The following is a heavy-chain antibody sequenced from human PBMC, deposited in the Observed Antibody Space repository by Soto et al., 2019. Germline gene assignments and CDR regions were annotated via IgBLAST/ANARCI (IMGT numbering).Heavy chain of an antibody. V-gene: IGHV1-3*01. Sequence: ASVKVSCKASGYTFTSYAMNWVRQAPGQRLEWMGWINAGNGNTKYSQKFQGRVTITRDTSASTAYMELSSLRSEDTAVYYCARPYCSSTSCSLFDYWGQGTLVTVS. CDR3: ARPYCSSTSCSLFDY. CDR1: GYTFTSYA. D-gene: IGHD2-2*01. J-gene: IGHJ4*02. CDR2: INAGNGNT.